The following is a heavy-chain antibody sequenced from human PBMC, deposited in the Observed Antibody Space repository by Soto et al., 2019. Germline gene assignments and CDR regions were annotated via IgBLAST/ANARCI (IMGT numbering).Heavy chain of an antibody. CDR3: AREGVKGMEV. V-gene: IGHV1-8*01. D-gene: IGHD3-16*01. CDR1: GYTFTSND. CDR2: VSPNSANT. Sequence: QVQLVQSGAEVKKPGASLKVPSKPPGYTFTSNDINWVREATGQGMKRMGWVSPNSANTVSAQKFQGRVTMTRNTHKSTAYMELSSLKSEDTAVYYCAREGVKGMEVWGQGTTVTVSS. J-gene: IGHJ6*02.